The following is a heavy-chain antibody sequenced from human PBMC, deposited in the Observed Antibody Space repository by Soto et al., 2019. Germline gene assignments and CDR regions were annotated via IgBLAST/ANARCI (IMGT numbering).Heavy chain of an antibody. CDR2: IYWDDDK. V-gene: IGHV2-5*02. Sequence: SGPTLVKPTQTLTLTCTFSGFSLSTSGVGVGWIRQPPGKALEWLALIYWDDDKRYSPSLKSRLTITKDTSKNQVVLTMTNMDPVDTATYYCAHRTLPAAPWVYFDYWGQGTLVTVSS. CDR1: GFSLSTSGVG. D-gene: IGHD2-2*01. J-gene: IGHJ4*02. CDR3: AHRTLPAAPWVYFDY.